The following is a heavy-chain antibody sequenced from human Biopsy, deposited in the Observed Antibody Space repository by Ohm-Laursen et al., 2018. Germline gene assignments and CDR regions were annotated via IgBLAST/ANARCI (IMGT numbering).Heavy chain of an antibody. D-gene: IGHD2-15*01. Sequence: SLRLSCAASGLSFSMYAMSWVRQAPGKGLEWVSASGGSGGGTYYADSVKGRFTISRDDSKNTVYLQMNSLRVEDRAVYYCARPMSRVVAYGMDVWGQGTTVTVSS. CDR3: ARPMSRVVAYGMDV. V-gene: IGHV3-23*01. J-gene: IGHJ6*02. CDR1: GLSFSMYA. CDR2: SGGSGGGT.